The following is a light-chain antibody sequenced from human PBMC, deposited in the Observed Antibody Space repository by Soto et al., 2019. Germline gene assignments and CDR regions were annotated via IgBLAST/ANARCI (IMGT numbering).Light chain of an antibody. CDR3: QQYGSSGT. CDR2: GAS. CDR1: QSVSNNY. J-gene: IGKJ1*01. V-gene: IGKV3-20*01. Sequence: EIVLTQSPGTLSPSPGERATLSCRASQSVSNNYLAWYQQKPGQAPRLLIYGASNRPTGIPDRFSGSGSGTDFTLTISRLEPEDFAVYYCQQYGSSGTFGQGTKVEIK.